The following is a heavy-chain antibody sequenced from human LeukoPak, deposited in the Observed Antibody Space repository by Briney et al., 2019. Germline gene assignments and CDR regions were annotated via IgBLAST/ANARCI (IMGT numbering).Heavy chain of an antibody. CDR2: IYYSGST. J-gene: IGHJ3*01. D-gene: IGHD2-8*01. V-gene: IGHV4-59*12. CDR1: GSSITNYY. CDR3: AGLRKMGGTFDL. Sequence: SETLSLTCTVSGSSITNYYWSWIRQPPGKGLEWIGYIYYSGSTNYNPSLKSRVTILVDTSKNQFSLSLRSVTAADTAVYYCAGLRKMGGTFDLWGQGTVVTVSS.